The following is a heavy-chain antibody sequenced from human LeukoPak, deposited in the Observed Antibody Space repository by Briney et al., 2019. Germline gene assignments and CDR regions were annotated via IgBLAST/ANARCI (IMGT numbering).Heavy chain of an antibody. CDR1: AFTFGDYA. J-gene: IGHJ6*03. V-gene: IGHV3-49*04. CDR2: IRSKTYGGTT. D-gene: IGHD3-10*01. Sequence: QPGGSLRLSCTSSAFTFGDYAMSWVRQAPGKGLEWVGFIRSKTYGGTTEYAASVKGRFTISRDDSKSIAYLQMNSLRAEDTAVYYCARVLSGRGSLYDYYYYMDVWGKGTTVTISS. CDR3: ARVLSGRGSLYDYYYYMDV.